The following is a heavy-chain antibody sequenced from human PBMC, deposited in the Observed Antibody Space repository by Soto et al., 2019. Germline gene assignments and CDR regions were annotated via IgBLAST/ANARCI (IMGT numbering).Heavy chain of an antibody. Sequence: GGSLRLSCAASGFTFSSYGMHWVRQAPGKGLEWVAVISYDGSKKYYADSVKGRFTISRDYSKNTLYLQLNSLRAEDTAVYYCAKGPGYSGYGAFDYWGQGTQVTVSS. CDR1: GFTFSSYG. V-gene: IGHV3-30*18. D-gene: IGHD5-12*01. CDR3: AKGPGYSGYGAFDY. J-gene: IGHJ4*02. CDR2: ISYDGSKK.